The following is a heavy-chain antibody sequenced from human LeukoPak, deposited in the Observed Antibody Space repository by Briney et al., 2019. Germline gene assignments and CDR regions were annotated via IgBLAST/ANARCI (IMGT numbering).Heavy chain of an antibody. CDR2: ISDTGANA. CDR3: AKYPRRFDE. Sequence: GGSLRLSCAASGSTPSSYWMNWVRQAPGKGLEWVSVISDTGANAYYADSVKGRFTISRDNSKNTMHLQLNSLRVEDTAIYYCAKYPRRFDEWGQGSLVTLPS. CDR1: GSTPSSYW. J-gene: IGHJ4*02. V-gene: IGHV3-23*01.